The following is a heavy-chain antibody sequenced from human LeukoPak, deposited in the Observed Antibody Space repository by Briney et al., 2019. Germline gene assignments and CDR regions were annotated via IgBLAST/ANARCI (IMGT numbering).Heavy chain of an antibody. D-gene: IGHD3-22*01. CDR1: GGTFSSYA. V-gene: IGHV1-69*01. CDR2: IIPIFGTA. Sequence: SVKVSCKASGGTFSSYAISWVRQAPGHGLEWMGGIIPIFGTANYAQKFQGRVTITADESTSTAYMELSSLRSEDTAVYYCARVYYDSSGYYSIDYWGQGTLVTVSS. J-gene: IGHJ4*02. CDR3: ARVYYDSSGYYSIDY.